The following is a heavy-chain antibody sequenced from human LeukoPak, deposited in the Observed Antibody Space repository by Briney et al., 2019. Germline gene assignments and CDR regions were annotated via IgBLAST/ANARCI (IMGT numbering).Heavy chain of an antibody. Sequence: PGGSLRLSCVASGFTFTSFGMSWVRQAPGKGLQWVSGISGSGGSTYYADSVKGRFTISRDNSKNTLYLQMNSLRAEDTAVYYCAKRGYSSSSRYFDYWGQGTLVTVSS. CDR1: GFTFTSFG. J-gene: IGHJ4*02. CDR2: ISGSGGST. V-gene: IGHV3-23*01. D-gene: IGHD6-6*01. CDR3: AKRGYSSSSRYFDY.